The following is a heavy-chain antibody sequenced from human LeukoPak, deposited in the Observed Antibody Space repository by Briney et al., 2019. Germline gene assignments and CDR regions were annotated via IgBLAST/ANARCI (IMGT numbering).Heavy chain of an antibody. J-gene: IGHJ6*04. CDR2: IKQDGSET. D-gene: IGHD3-3*01. CDR1: GFTLSSFW. CDR3: ARVITIFGVVSEMDV. Sequence: PGGTLRLFCAASGFTLSSFWMSWVREARGKGLEGGANIKQDGSETYYVDSVKARFRISRDNAKNSLYLQMNRLRSEDTAVYYCARVITIFGVVSEMDVWGKGTTVTVSS. V-gene: IGHV3-7*01.